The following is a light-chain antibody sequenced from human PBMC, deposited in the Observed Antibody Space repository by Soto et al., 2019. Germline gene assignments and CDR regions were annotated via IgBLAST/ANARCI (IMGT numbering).Light chain of an antibody. J-gene: IGKJ5*01. CDR2: DAS. CDR3: QQRSNAPIT. CDR1: QSVKYY. V-gene: IGKV3-11*01. Sequence: ETVLTQSPATLSLSPGERATLSCRASQSVKYYLAWYQQKPGQAPRLLIYDASNRATGIPARFSGSGSGTDFPLTISILEPEDFAVYYCQQRSNAPITFGQGTRLEIK.